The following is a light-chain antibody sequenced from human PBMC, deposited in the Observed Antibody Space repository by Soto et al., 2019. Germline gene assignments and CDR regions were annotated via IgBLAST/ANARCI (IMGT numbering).Light chain of an antibody. J-gene: IGKJ4*01. V-gene: IGKV3-15*01. Sequence: EVVLTQSPATLSVSPGEGVTLSCSASQGIGDTLAGYQHKPGQTPRLLIYDTSARATGVAVRYSGSRSGPEFTPTINSLQYEDVAIYYCQRYNNWALTFGGGTKVESK. CDR1: QGIGDT. CDR3: QRYNNWALT. CDR2: DTS.